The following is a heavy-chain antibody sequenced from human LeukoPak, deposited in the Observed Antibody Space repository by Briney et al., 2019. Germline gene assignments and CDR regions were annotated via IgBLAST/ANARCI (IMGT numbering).Heavy chain of an antibody. J-gene: IGHJ3*02. Sequence: SGGSLRLSCAASGFTFSSYAMHWVRQAPGKGLEYVSAISSNGGSTYYANSVKGRFTISRDNSKNTLYLQMGSLRAEDMAVYYCARDALQLSSGGRSIAFDIWGQGTMVTVSS. CDR1: GFTFSSYA. D-gene: IGHD5-18*01. CDR2: ISSNGGST. V-gene: IGHV3-64*01. CDR3: ARDALQLSSGGRSIAFDI.